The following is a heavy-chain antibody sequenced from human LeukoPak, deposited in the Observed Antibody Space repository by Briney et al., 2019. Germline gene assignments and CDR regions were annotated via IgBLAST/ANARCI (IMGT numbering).Heavy chain of an antibody. D-gene: IGHD3-16*01. CDR2: IYYSGST. V-gene: IGHV4-39*07. CDR1: GGSISSSSYY. CDR3: ARAIMTYVGGIAFDI. J-gene: IGHJ3*02. Sequence: PSETLSFTCTVSGGSISSSSYYWGWIRQPPGKGLEWIGSIYYSGSTYYNPSLKSRVTISVDTSKNQFSLKLSSVTAADTAVYYCARAIMTYVGGIAFDIWGQGTMVTVSS.